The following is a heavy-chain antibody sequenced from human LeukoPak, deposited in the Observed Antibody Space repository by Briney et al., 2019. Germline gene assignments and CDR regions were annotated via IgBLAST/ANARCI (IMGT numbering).Heavy chain of an antibody. J-gene: IGHJ6*02. Sequence: GGSLRLSCEGSAFIFSGHWMNWVRQTPGKGLEWVASIKEDGSERQYVDSVKGRFSISRDNTKGSLFLQLNSLRAEDTAVYYCARDSVSGDYLWYYYYGMDVWGQGTTVTVSS. CDR1: AFIFSGHW. D-gene: IGHD4-17*01. CDR3: ARDSVSGDYLWYYYYGMDV. CDR2: IKEDGSER. V-gene: IGHV3-7*03.